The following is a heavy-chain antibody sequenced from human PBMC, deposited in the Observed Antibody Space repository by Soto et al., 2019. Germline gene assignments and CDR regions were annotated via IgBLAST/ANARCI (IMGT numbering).Heavy chain of an antibody. V-gene: IGHV3-23*01. J-gene: IGHJ6*02. D-gene: IGHD2-15*01. CDR3: AKDLGYWDGMDV. CDR2: ISGSGGST. Sequence: AGGSLILSCAASGFTFGGYSMSWVRQAPGKGLEWVSAISGSGGSTYYADSVKGRFTISRDNSKNTLYLQMNSLRAEDTAVYYCAKDLGYWDGMDVWGQGTTVTVSS. CDR1: GFTFGGYS.